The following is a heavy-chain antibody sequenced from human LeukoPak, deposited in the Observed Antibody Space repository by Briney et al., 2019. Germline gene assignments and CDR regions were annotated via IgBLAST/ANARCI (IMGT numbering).Heavy chain of an antibody. CDR3: ARGDSGYFFYYGLDV. Sequence: EASVTVSFTASGYTFTKYDINWVRQAAGQGREWMGWMNPNSGNTGYPHKFQDRVTMPRNTSISTAYMELTRLTSEDTAVYYCARGDSGYFFYYGLDVWGQGTTVTVSS. CDR1: GYTFTKYD. V-gene: IGHV1-8*01. CDR2: MNPNSGNT. D-gene: IGHD3-10*01. J-gene: IGHJ6*02.